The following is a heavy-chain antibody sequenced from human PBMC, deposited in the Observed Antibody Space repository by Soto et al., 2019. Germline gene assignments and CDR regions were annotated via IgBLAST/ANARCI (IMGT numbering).Heavy chain of an antibody. J-gene: IGHJ5*02. CDR2: IYYSGST. D-gene: IGHD4-17*01. Sequence: TLYLTCTVSGGSISSGGYYWSWIRQHPGKGLEWIGYIYYSGSTYYNPSLKSRVTISVDTSKNQFSLKLSSVTAADTAVYYCARGLRPNWFDPWGQGTLVTVSS. CDR1: GGSISSGGYY. V-gene: IGHV4-31*03. CDR3: ARGLRPNWFDP.